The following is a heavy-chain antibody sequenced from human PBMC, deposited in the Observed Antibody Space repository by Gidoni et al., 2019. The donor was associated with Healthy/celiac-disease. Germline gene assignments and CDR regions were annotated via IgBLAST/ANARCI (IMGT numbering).Heavy chain of an antibody. V-gene: IGHV4-4*07. D-gene: IGHD6-25*01. J-gene: IGHJ6*02. CDR1: GGSISSYY. Sequence: QVQLQESGPGRVKPSETQSLTCTVSGGSISSYYWRWIRQPAGKGLAWIGRIYTSGSTNYNPSLKSRVTMSLDTSKLQFSLKLSSVTAADPAVYYCARDAATQYYYYGMDVWGQGTTVPVSS. CDR3: ARDAATQYYYYGMDV. CDR2: IYTSGST.